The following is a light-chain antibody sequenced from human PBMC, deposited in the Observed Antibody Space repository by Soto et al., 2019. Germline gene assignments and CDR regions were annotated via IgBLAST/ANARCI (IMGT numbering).Light chain of an antibody. CDR2: GVT. J-gene: IGLJ1*01. CDR3: CSYAGDSMYV. CDR1: SSDVGSYDL. V-gene: IGLV2-23*02. Sequence: QSVLTQPASVPGSPGQSITISCTGTSSDVGSYDLVSWYQQHPGKVPKLMIFGVTKRPSGVSDRFSGSKSGNTASLTISGLQAEDEADYFCCSYAGDSMYVFGTGTKVTVL.